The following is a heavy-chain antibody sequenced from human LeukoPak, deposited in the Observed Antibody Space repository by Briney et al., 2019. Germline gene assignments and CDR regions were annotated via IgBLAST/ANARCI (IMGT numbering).Heavy chain of an antibody. Sequence: NPSETLSLTCAVYGGSFSGYYWSWIRQPPGKGLEWIEEINHSGSTNYNPSLKSRVTISVDTSKNQFSLKLSSVTAADTAVYYCARGTGSCYDYWGQGTLVTVSS. CDR2: INHSGST. D-gene: IGHD2-15*01. V-gene: IGHV4-34*01. CDR3: ARGTGSCYDY. J-gene: IGHJ4*02. CDR1: GGSFSGYY.